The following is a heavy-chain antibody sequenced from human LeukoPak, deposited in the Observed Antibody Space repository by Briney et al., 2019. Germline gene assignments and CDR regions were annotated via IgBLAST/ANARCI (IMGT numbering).Heavy chain of an antibody. J-gene: IGHJ4*02. V-gene: IGHV4-39*01. CDR3: ARHLYYDSSGYSYYFDY. D-gene: IGHD3-22*01. CDR2: IYYSGST. Sequence: SETLSLTCTVSGGSISSSSYYWGWIRQPPGKGLEWIGSIYYSGSTYYNPSLKSRVTISVDTSKNQFSLKPSSVTAADTAVYYCARHLYYDSSGYSYYFDYWGQGTLVTVSS. CDR1: GGSISSSSYY.